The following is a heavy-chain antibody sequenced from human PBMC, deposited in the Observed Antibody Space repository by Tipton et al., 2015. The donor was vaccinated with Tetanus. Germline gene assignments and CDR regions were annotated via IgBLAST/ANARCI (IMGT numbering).Heavy chain of an antibody. V-gene: IGHV1-69*01. Sequence: QSGPEVKKPGSSVKVSCKASGGTFTNYALSWVRQAPGQGLEWVGGITPIFGTTNSAPKFQGRVTITADESTNTAYMELSSLRSDDSAVYYCAGAPNRISRAYDFWGQGTQITVSS. J-gene: IGHJ4*02. D-gene: IGHD1-14*01. CDR3: AGAPNRISRAYDF. CDR1: GGTFTNYA. CDR2: ITPIFGTT.